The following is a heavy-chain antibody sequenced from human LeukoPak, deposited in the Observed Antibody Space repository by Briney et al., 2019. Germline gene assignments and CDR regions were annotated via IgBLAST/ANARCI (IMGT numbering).Heavy chain of an antibody. CDR1: GFSFSTFA. CDR3: ARDTVSGRHDFDY. V-gene: IGHV3-30-3*01. D-gene: IGHD3-10*01. CDR2: ISYDGGNK. J-gene: IGHJ4*02. Sequence: GGSLRLSCAASGFSFSTFAMHWVRQAPDKGLEWVAVISYDGGNKFYADSVKGRFSISRDNPKNTVYLQMNSLRGEDTAVYYCARDTVSGRHDFDYWGQGTLVSVSA.